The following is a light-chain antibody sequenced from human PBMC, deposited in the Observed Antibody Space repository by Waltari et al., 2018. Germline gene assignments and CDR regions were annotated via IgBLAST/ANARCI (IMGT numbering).Light chain of an antibody. J-gene: IGKJ2*01. CDR1: QSVSSNY. V-gene: IGKV3-20*01. CDR2: GAS. CDR3: QQYGSSPPYT. Sequence: EIVLTPSPGTLSLSPGERATPSCRASQSVSSNYLAWYQQKPGQAPRLLIYGASNRASGIPDRFSGTGSGTDFTLTISSLEPEDFAIYYCQQYGSSPPYTFGQGTKLEI.